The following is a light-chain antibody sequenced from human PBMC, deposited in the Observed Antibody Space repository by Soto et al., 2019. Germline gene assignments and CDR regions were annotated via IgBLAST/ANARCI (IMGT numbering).Light chain of an antibody. CDR2: GAS. CDR1: QSVSSNH. Sequence: EIVLTQSPGTLSLSPGERATLSCRASQSVSSNHLVWYQQKPGQAPRLLIYGASSRATGIPDRFSGSGSGTDFTLTISRLEPEDFAVYYCQQYGSSPITFGQGTRLEIK. CDR3: QQYGSSPIT. J-gene: IGKJ5*01. V-gene: IGKV3-20*01.